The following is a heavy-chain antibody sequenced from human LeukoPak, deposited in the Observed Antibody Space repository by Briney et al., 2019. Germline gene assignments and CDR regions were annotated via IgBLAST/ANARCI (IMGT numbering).Heavy chain of an antibody. CDR3: ARGGGDYYGSGTYSILDF. CDR2: IYRSGNP. V-gene: IGHV4-30-2*01. J-gene: IGHJ4*02. Sequence: SETLSLTCDVSGDSISSGGSSWSWIRQPPGKDLEWIGYIYRSGNPYYNPSLKSRVTMSVDRSKNQFSLELNSVTAADTAVYYCARGGGDYYGSGTYSILDFWGQGTLVTVSS. CDR1: GDSISSGGSS. D-gene: IGHD3-10*01.